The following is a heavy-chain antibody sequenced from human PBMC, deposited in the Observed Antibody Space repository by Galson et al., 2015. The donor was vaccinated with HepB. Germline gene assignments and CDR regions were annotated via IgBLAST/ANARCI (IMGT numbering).Heavy chain of an antibody. V-gene: IGHV3-30-3*01. D-gene: IGHD2-15*01. J-gene: IGHJ4*02. CDR2: ISYDGSNK. CDR3: ARGSGVVVVVAAPDY. Sequence: SLRLSCAASGFTFSSYAMHWVRQAPGKGLEWVAVISYDGSNKYYADSVKGRFTISRDNSKNTLYLQMNSLRAEDTAVYYCARGSGVVVVVAAPDYWGQGTLVTVSS. CDR1: GFTFSSYA.